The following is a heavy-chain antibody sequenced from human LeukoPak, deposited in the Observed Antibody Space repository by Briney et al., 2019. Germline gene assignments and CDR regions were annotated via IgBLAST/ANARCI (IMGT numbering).Heavy chain of an antibody. CDR2: VSPGGGST. V-gene: IGHV1-46*01. CDR3: ARQAVPAAISGPWYYYYYMDV. Sequence: ASVKVSCKASGYTFTNYYIHWVRQAPGQGLEWMGIVSPGGGSTPYAQKFQGRVTMTRDTSTSTVYMELSSLRPEDTAVYYCARQAVPAAISGPWYYYYYMDVWGKGTTVTISS. D-gene: IGHD2-2*01. CDR1: GYTFTNYY. J-gene: IGHJ6*03.